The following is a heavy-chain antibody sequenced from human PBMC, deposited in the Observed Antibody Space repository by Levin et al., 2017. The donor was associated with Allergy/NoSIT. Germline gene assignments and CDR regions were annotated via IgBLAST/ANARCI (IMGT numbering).Heavy chain of an antibody. Sequence: SCTVSGGSISSGSYYWSWIRQPAGKALEWIGRIYTTGSTNYNPSLESRVTISIDTSKQQFSLTLSSVTAADTAVYYCASARGSGWYDYIDNWGQGTLVTVSS. CDR1: GGSISSGSYY. CDR2: IYTTGST. D-gene: IGHD6-19*01. J-gene: IGHJ4*02. CDR3: ASARGSGWYDYIDN. V-gene: IGHV4-61*02.